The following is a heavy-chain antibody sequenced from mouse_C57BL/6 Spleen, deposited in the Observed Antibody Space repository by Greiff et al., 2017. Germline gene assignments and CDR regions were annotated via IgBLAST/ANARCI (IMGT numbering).Heavy chain of an antibody. D-gene: IGHD2-3*01. Sequence: EVKVVESGGGLVKPGGSLKLSCAASGFTFSDYGMHWVRQAPEKGLEWVAYISSGSSTIYYADTVKGRFTISRDNAKNTLFLLMTSLRSEDTAMYYCARDGYYNAMDYWGQGTSVTVSS. CDR3: ARDGYYNAMDY. J-gene: IGHJ4*01. CDR2: ISSGSSTI. CDR1: GFTFSDYG. V-gene: IGHV5-17*01.